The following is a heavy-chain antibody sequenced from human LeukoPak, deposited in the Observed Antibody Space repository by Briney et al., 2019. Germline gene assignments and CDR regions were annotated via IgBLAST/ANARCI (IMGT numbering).Heavy chain of an antibody. D-gene: IGHD2-2*01. CDR1: GFTFSRYW. V-gene: IGHV3-7*04. Sequence: GGSLRLSCTASGFTFSRYWMTWVRQAPGKGLEWVANINQDGSEKYYVDSVKGRFTISRDNAENSLYLQMNSLRGEDTAVYYCARNRVVVPAAPWGRGTLVTVSS. CDR3: ARNRVVVPAAP. CDR2: INQDGSEK. J-gene: IGHJ5*02.